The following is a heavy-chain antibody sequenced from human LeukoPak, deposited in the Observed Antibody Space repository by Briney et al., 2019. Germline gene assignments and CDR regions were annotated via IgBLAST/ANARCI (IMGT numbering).Heavy chain of an antibody. CDR1: GESFSAYY. CDR2: INHSGTT. V-gene: IGHV4-34*01. D-gene: IGHD6-19*01. J-gene: IGHJ4*02. Sequence: PSETLSLTCAVYGESFSAYYWNWIRQPPGKGLEWVGEINHSGTTNYNPSLKSRVTISVDTSKNQFSPKLSSVTAADTAVYYCARDWDGRSVAVLYWGQGTLVTVSS. CDR3: ARDWDGRSVAVLY.